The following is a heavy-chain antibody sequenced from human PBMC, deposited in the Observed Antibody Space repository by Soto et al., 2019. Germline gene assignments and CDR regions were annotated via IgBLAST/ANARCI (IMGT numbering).Heavy chain of an antibody. CDR1: GFTFSSHA. CDR2: VDGSGGDT. J-gene: IGHJ4*02. V-gene: IGHV3-23*01. Sequence: GGSLRLSCAASGFTFSSHAMGWLRQAPGTGPEWVAFVDGSGGDTSYADSVKGRFTISRDNSDNSLFLHMNSLRAEDTGRYFCAKEIFAAAYAATTAFDLWGQGTXVTVSS. D-gene: IGHD2-8*01. CDR3: AKEIFAAAYAATTAFDL.